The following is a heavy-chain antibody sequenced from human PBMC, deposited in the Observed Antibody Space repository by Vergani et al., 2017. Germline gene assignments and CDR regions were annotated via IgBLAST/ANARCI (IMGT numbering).Heavy chain of an antibody. Sequence: QVQLQASGPGRVKPSQTLSLTCTMSGGSISAGYYFWSWIRQPAGKGLEWLGHISASGNASHSPSLKTRVSMSVDTSKNQFSLTVTSVTAADTAIYFCARRSGGYYCGGKVHHLRTAFGVWGHGTVVTVSS. D-gene: IGHD2-21*01. CDR2: ISASGNA. V-gene: IGHV4-61*02. CDR1: GGSISAGYYF. CDR3: ARRSGGYYCGGKVHHLRTAFGV. J-gene: IGHJ3*01.